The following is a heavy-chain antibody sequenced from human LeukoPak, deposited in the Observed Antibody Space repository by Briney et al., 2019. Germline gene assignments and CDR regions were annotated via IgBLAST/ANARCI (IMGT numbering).Heavy chain of an antibody. V-gene: IGHV1-2*02. D-gene: IGHD2-2*02. CDR2: INPNSGGT. J-gene: IGHJ4*02. CDR1: GYTFTGYY. CDR3: ARGLGGLVVVPAAIVDY. Sequence: GASVKVSCKASGYTFTGYYMHWVRQAPGQGLEWMGWINPNSGGTNYAQKFQGRVTMTRDTSISTAYMELSRLRSDDTAVYYCARGLGGLVVVPAAIVDYWGQGTLVTVSS.